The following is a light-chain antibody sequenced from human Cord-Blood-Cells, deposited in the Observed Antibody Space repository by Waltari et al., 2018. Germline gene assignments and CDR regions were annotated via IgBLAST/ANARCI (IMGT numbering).Light chain of an antibody. Sequence: EIVMTQSPAPLSVSPGERATLSCRASKSVSSNLAWYQQKPGQAPRPLIYGASTRATGIPARFSGSGSGTEFTLTISSLQSEDFAVYYCQQYNNWPLTFGGGTKVEIK. J-gene: IGKJ4*01. CDR2: GAS. V-gene: IGKV3-15*01. CDR1: KSVSSN. CDR3: QQYNNWPLT.